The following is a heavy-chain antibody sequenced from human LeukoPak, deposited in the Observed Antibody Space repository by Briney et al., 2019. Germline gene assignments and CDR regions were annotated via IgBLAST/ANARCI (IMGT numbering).Heavy chain of an antibody. CDR2: ISGSGGST. J-gene: IGHJ5*02. D-gene: IGHD1-1*01. CDR3: AKDQVEPLPFDP. CDR1: GFTFSSYA. V-gene: IGHV3-23*01. Sequence: GGSLRLSCAAPGFTFSSYAMSGVRQAQGKGLEWVSAISGSGGSTYYADSVKGRFTISRDNSKNTLYLQMNSLRAEDTAVYYCAKDQVEPLPFDPWGQGTLVTVSS.